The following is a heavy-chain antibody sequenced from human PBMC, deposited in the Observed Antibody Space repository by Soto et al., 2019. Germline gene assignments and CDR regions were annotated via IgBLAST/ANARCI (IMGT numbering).Heavy chain of an antibody. D-gene: IGHD6-13*01. CDR1: GYTFTSYG. V-gene: IGHV1-18*01. CDR2: ISAYNGNT. Sequence: QVQLVQSGAEVKKPGASVKVSCKASGYTFTSYGISWVRQAPGQGLEWMGWISAYNGNTNYAQKLQGRVTLTTDSSPSTAYMELKTLRSDDTAVYYCARAQQLAYFDSCGQGTLVTVSS. J-gene: IGHJ4*02. CDR3: ARAQQLAYFDS.